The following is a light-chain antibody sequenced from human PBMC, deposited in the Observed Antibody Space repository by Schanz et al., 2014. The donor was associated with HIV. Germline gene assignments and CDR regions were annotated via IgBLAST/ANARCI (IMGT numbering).Light chain of an antibody. J-gene: IGLJ2*01. CDR2: EVT. CDR3: SSFAGNNKLL. V-gene: IGLV2-8*01. CDR1: SGDVGSYNY. Sequence: QSVLTQPASVSGSPGQSISISCTGTSGDVGSYNYVSWYQQHPGKAPKLMIYEVTKRPSGVPDRFSGSKSGNTASLTISGLQADDEADYYCSSFAGNNKLLFGGGTKVTVL.